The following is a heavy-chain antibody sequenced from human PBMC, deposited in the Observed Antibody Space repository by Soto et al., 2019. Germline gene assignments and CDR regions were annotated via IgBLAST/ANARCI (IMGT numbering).Heavy chain of an antibody. V-gene: IGHV1-69*13. D-gene: IGHD3-10*01. J-gene: IGHJ6*02. CDR2: IIPIFGTA. CDR1: GYTFTSYG. Sequence: SVKVSCKASGYTFTSYGISWVRQAPGQGLEWMGGIIPIFGTANYAQKFQGRVTITADESTSTDYMELSSLRSEDTAVYFCARMGNITMVRGVTYYGMDVWGQGTTVTVSS. CDR3: ARMGNITMVRGVTYYGMDV.